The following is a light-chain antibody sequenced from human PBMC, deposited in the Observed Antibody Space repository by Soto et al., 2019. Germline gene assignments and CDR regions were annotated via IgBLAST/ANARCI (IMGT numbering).Light chain of an antibody. Sequence: EIVLTQSPGTLSLSPGEIATLSFSASQSVSSSYLAWYQQKPGQAPRLLIYGASSRATGIPDRFSGSGSGTDFTLTISRLEPEDFAVYYCQQYGSSPTFGQGTKVDI. V-gene: IGKV3-20*01. J-gene: IGKJ1*01. CDR3: QQYGSSPT. CDR1: QSVSSSY. CDR2: GAS.